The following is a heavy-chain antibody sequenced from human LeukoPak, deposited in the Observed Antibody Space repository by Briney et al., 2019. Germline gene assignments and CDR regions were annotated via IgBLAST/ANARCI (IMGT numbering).Heavy chain of an antibody. V-gene: IGHV4-4*07. CDR3: ARSIAARSNFDY. CDR2: IYTSGST. CDR1: GGSISSYY. D-gene: IGHD6-6*01. Sequence: PSETLSLTCTVSGGSISSYYWSWIRQPAGKGLEWIGRIYTSGSTYYNPSLKSRVTISVDTSKNQFSLKLSSVTAADTAVYYCARSIAARSNFDYWGQGTLVTVSS. J-gene: IGHJ4*02.